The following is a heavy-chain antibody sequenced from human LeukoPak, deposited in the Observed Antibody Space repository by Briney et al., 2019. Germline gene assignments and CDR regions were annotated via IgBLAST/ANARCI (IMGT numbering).Heavy chain of an antibody. CDR3: AREYTTMVRGADTYYYYYYMDV. V-gene: IGHV4-38-2*02. J-gene: IGHJ6*03. D-gene: IGHD3-10*01. Sequence: SETLSLTCTVSGYSISTGYYWGWVRQTPGKRLEWIGTVYHSGSTYYNPSLRSRAAISVDTSRNQFSLKLSSVTAADTAVYYCAREYTTMVRGADTYYYYYYMDVWGKGTTVTISS. CDR2: VYHSGST. CDR1: GYSISTGYY.